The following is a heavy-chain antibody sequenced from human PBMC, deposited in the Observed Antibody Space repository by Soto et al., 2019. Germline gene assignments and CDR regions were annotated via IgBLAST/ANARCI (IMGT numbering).Heavy chain of an antibody. V-gene: IGHV1-58*01. D-gene: IGHD3-10*01. CDR2: IVVGSGNT. CDR1: GFTFTSSA. J-gene: IGHJ6*01. Sequence: ASVKVSCKASGFTFTSSAVQLVRQARGQRLEWIGWIVVGSGNTNYAQKFQERVTITRDMSTSTAYMELSSLRSEDTAVYYCAAVRGSGSYPYYYYGMDVWGQGTTVTVSS. CDR3: AAVRGSGSYPYYYYGMDV.